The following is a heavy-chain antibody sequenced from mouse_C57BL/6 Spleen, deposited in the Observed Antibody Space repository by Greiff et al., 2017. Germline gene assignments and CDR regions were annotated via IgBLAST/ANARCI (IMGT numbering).Heavy chain of an antibody. V-gene: IGHV3-6*01. CDR2: ISYDGSN. Sequence: ESGPGLVKPSQSLSLTCSVTGYSITSGYYWNWIRQFPGNKLEWMGYISYDGSNNYNPSLKNRISITRDTSKNQFFLKLNSVTTEDTATYYCADGNYDWYFDVWGTGTTVTVSS. D-gene: IGHD2-1*01. CDR1: GYSITSGYY. J-gene: IGHJ1*03. CDR3: ADGNYDWYFDV.